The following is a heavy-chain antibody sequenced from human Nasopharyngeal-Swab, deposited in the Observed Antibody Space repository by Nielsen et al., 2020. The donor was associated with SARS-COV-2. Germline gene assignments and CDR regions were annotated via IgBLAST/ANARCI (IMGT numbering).Heavy chain of an antibody. CDR2: ISSSSSTI. D-gene: IGHD6-13*01. V-gene: IGHV3-48*04. Sequence: GGSLRLSCAVSGFTFSSYSMNWVRQAPGKGLEWVSYISSSSSTIYYADSVKGRFTISRDNAKNSLYLQMNSLRAEDTAVYYCARDGYSSSWTLFAEYFQHWGQGTLVTVSS. CDR3: ARDGYSSSWTLFAEYFQH. CDR1: GFTFSSYS. J-gene: IGHJ1*01.